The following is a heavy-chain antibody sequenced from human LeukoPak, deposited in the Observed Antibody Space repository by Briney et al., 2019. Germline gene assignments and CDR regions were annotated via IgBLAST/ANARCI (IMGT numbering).Heavy chain of an antibody. CDR1: GFTFSSYG. D-gene: IGHD6-13*01. CDR2: ISYDGSNK. Sequence: GRSLRLSCAASGFTFSSYGMHWVRQAPGKGLEWVAVISYDGSNKYYADSVKGRFTISRDNSKNTLYLQMNSLRAEDTAVYYCARQYSSSWMNYYYYGMDVWGQGTTVTVSS. V-gene: IGHV3-30*03. J-gene: IGHJ6*02. CDR3: ARQYSSSWMNYYYYGMDV.